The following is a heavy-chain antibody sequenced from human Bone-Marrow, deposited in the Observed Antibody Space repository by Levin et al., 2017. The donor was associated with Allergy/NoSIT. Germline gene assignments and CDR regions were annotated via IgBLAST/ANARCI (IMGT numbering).Heavy chain of an antibody. CDR3: ARDAKAYCTSSSCYRGTWFDP. CDR2: ISVHNGET. D-gene: IGHD2-2*01. Sequence: ASVKVSCKASGYTFSNYGINWVRQAPGQGREWIGWISVHNGETKYAQRLQGRVTMTTDTSASTAYMELRGLKSDDTAVYYWARDAKAYCTSSSCYRGTWFDPWGQGTLVTVSS. V-gene: IGHV1-18*01. J-gene: IGHJ5*02. CDR1: GYTFSNYG.